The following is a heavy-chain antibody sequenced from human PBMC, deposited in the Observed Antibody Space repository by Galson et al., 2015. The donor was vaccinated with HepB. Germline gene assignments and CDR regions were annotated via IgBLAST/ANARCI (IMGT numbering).Heavy chain of an antibody. CDR3: ARQRVEGIAAAGSLYYFDY. V-gene: IGHV4-59*08. CDR1: GDSSSSYY. Sequence: SETLSLTCTVSGDSSSSYYWSWIRQPPGRGLEWMGYIYKSGNTNYNPSLKSRVTMSIDTSKNHFSLKLSSVTAADTAVYYCARQRVEGIAAAGSLYYFDYWGQGTLVTVSS. J-gene: IGHJ4*02. D-gene: IGHD6-13*01. CDR2: IYKSGNT.